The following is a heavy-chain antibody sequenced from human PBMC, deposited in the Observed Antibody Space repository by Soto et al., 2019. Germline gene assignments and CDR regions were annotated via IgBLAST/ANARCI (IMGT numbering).Heavy chain of an antibody. D-gene: IGHD3-22*01. CDR2: IYPGDSDT. V-gene: IGHV5-51*01. Sequence: GASVKVSCKASGYTFTSYWIGWVRQMPGKVLEWMGIIYPGDSDTRYSPSFQGQVTISADKSISTAYLQWSSLKASDTAMYYCARREVTTHWFDPWGQGTLVTVSS. CDR3: ARREVTTHWFDP. J-gene: IGHJ5*02. CDR1: GYTFTSYW.